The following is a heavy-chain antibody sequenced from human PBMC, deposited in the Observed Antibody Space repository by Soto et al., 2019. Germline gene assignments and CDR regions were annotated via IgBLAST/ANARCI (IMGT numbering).Heavy chain of an antibody. J-gene: IGHJ3*02. CDR3: TTDYGWAFDI. D-gene: IGHD4-17*01. V-gene: IGHV3-15*01. CDR1: GITFSNVR. Sequence: EVQLVASGGGLVKPGESLRLSCAGSGITFSNVRMTWVRQALGTGLEWLGRIKSKTDGGTADYPAAVKGRFTISRDDSKNILYLQLNSLKTEDTAVYYCTTDYGWAFDIWGQGTMVTVSS. CDR2: IKSKTDGGTA.